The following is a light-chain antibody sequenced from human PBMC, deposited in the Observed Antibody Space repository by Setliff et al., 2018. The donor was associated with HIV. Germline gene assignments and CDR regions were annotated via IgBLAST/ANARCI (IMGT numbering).Light chain of an antibody. Sequence: QSVLTQPASASGSPGQSVTISCTGTSSDVGGYNYVSWYQQHPGKAPKLMIYEVTKRPAGVPDRFSGSKSGDTASLTVSGLQAEDEADYFCSSYAGSNIYVFGTGTKVTVL. CDR3: SSYAGSNIYV. J-gene: IGLJ1*01. CDR2: EVT. CDR1: SSDVGGYNY. V-gene: IGLV2-8*01.